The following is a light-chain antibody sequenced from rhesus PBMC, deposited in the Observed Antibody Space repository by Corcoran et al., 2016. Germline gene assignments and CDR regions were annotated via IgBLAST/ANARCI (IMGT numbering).Light chain of an antibody. CDR3: MQYTHIPFT. CDR2: KVS. Sequence: DVVMTQSPLALPITPGQPASISCRSSQSLVHSNVNTYLSWFQQKPGQPPRLLINKVSTRYSGVPERFSGRGAGTDFTLKISRVEAEDVGVYYCMQYTHIPFTFGPGTKLDIK. V-gene: IGKV2-65*01. J-gene: IGKJ3*01. CDR1: QSLVHSNVNTY.